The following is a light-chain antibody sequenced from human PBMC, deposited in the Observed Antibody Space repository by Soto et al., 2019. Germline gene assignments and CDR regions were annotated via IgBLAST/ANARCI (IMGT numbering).Light chain of an antibody. V-gene: IGKV3-15*01. CDR3: QQYRT. CDR2: GAS. CDR1: QSVSSN. Sequence: EIVMTQSPATLSVSPGERATLSRRASQSVSSNLAWYQQKPGQAPRLLIYGASTRATGIPARFSGSGSGTAFTLTISSLQSEDFAVYYCQQYRTFGQGTKVEIK. J-gene: IGKJ1*01.